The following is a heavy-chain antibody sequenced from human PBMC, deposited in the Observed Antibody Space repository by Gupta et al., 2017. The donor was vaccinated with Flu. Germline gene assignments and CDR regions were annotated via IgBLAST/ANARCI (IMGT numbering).Heavy chain of an antibody. V-gene: IGHV3-74*01. CDR1: GFTFSSYW. CDR3: VRGAPFDS. CDR2: ISADGSST. Sequence: EAQLVETGGGLVQQGGSLRLSCAASGFTFSSYWMHWVRQTPGEGPVWVSRISADGSSTAYADSVRGRFTISRDNAANTLSLQMNNLRVEDTALYYCVRGAPFDSWGQGTLVTVS. J-gene: IGHJ4*02.